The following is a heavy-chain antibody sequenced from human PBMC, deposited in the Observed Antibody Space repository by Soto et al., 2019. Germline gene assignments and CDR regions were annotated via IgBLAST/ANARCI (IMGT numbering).Heavy chain of an antibody. CDR3: ARDLAAPYTSGWSDY. J-gene: IGHJ4*02. CDR1: GYTFTSYG. Sequence: VKVSCKASGYTFTSYGISWVRQAPGQGLEWMGWISAYNGNTNYAQKLQGRVTMTTDTSTSTAYMELRSLRSDDTAVYYCARDLAAPYTSGWSDYWGQGTLVTVSS. CDR2: ISAYNGNT. V-gene: IGHV1-18*01. D-gene: IGHD6-19*01.